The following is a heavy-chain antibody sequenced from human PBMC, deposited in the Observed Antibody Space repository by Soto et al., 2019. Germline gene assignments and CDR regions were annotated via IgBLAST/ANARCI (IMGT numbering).Heavy chain of an antibody. CDR3: TNRLGYCSSTSCPARAFDI. D-gene: IGHD2-2*01. CDR2: IRSKANSYAT. V-gene: IGHV3-73*01. Sequence: GGSLRLSCAASGFTFSGSAMHWVRQASGKGLEWVGRIRSKANSYATAYAASVKGRFTISRDASKNTAYLQMNSLKTEDTAVYYCTNRLGYCSSTSCPARAFDIWGQGTMVTVSS. J-gene: IGHJ3*02. CDR1: GFTFSGSA.